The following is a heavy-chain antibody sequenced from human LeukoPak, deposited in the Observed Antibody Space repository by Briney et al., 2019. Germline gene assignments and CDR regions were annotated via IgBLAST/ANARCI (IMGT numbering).Heavy chain of an antibody. CDR2: IYHSGST. V-gene: IGHV4-4*02. Sequence: SETLSLTCAVSGGSISSSNWWSWVRQPPGKGLEWIGEIYHSGSTNYNPSLKRRVTISVDKSKNQFSLKLSSVTAADTAVYYCAREGGGVAGTGYYFDYWGQGTLVTVSS. CDR1: GGSISSSNW. CDR3: AREGGGVAGTGYYFDY. D-gene: IGHD6-19*01. J-gene: IGHJ4*02.